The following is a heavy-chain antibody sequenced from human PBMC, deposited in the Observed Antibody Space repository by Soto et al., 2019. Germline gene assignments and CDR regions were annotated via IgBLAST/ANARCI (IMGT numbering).Heavy chain of an antibody. CDR3: ASSRMATTPHYYGMDV. CDR2: IIPIFGTA. J-gene: IGHJ6*02. V-gene: IGHV1-69*12. Sequence: QVQLVQSGAEVKKPGSSVKVSCKASGGTFSSYAISWVRQAPGQGLEWMGGIIPIFGTANYAQKFQGRVTITADESTSTAYMGLSSLRSEDTAVYYCASSRMATTPHYYGMDVWGQGTTVTVSS. D-gene: IGHD5-12*01. CDR1: GGTFSSYA.